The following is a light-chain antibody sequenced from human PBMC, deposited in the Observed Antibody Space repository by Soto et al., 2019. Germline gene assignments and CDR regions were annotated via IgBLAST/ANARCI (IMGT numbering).Light chain of an antibody. Sequence: QSALTQPASVSGSPGQSSTISCTGTSSDVGTYNYVSWYQLHPGKAPQLMVYEVSNRPSGVSNRFSGSKSGNTASLTSSGLQAEDEADYHCSSYTSSSTYVFGTGTKVTV. J-gene: IGLJ1*01. V-gene: IGLV2-14*01. CDR1: SSDVGTYNY. CDR2: EVS. CDR3: SSYTSSSTYV.